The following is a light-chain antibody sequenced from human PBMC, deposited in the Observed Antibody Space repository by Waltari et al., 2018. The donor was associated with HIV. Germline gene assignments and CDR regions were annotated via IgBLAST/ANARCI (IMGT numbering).Light chain of an antibody. J-gene: IGKJ2*03. V-gene: IGKV4-1*01. CDR2: WAS. Sequence: IVMTQSPDSLAVSLGERATMNCKSSLSVLSPSNNKNYLAWYQQKPGQPPKLLIDWASTRESGVPERFRGSGSGTDFTLTIDTMEAEDAALYYCQQYYDVQSFGQGTKVEIK. CDR1: LSVLSPSNNKNY. CDR3: QQYYDVQS.